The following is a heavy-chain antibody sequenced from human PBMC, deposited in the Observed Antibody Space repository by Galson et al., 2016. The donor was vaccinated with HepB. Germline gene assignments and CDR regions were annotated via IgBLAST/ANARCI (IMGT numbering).Heavy chain of an antibody. J-gene: IGHJ3*02. CDR2: LRWHTFPL. Sequence: SLRLSCAVSDINFEDSGMHWVRQAPGKGLEWVSGLRWHTFPLASADSVKGRFPVARDNATTSRELQMNSLREEDTASYYCVKETGGSDFYMGPRAFDMWGRGTLVIVSS. CDR1: DINFEDSG. D-gene: IGHD2-21*02. CDR3: VKETGGSDFYMGPRAFDM. V-gene: IGHV3-9*01.